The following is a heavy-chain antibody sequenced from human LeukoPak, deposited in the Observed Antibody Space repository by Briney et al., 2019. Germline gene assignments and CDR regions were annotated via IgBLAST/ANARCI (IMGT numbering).Heavy chain of an antibody. D-gene: IGHD5-18*01. CDR2: IYYSGST. Sequence: SETLSLTCTVSGGSIRSSSYYWGWIRQPPGKGLEWMGSIYYSGSTYYNPSLKSRVTISVDTSKNQFSLKLSSVTAADTAVYYCARVDTAMEKLFDFWGQGTLVTVSS. CDR1: GGSIRSSSYY. J-gene: IGHJ4*02. V-gene: IGHV4-39*07. CDR3: ARVDTAMEKLFDF.